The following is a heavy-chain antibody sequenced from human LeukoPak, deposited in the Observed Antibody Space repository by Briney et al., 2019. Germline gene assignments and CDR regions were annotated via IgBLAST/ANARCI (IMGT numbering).Heavy chain of an antibody. V-gene: IGHV4-59*12. D-gene: IGHD3/OR15-3a*01. J-gene: IGHJ3*02. CDR1: GDSITSYY. Sequence: NPSETLSLTCTVSGDSITSYYWSWIRQPPEKGLEWIGYIYYSGSTNYNPSLKSRVTISVDTSKNQFSLKLSSVTAEDTALYYCARDQPWTIGFDIWGQGTMVTVSS. CDR3: ARDQPWTIGFDI. CDR2: IYYSGST.